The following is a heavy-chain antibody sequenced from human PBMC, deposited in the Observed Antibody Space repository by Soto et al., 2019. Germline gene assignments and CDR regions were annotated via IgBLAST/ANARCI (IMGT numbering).Heavy chain of an antibody. CDR3: ARVVDRSGWYRTHFDY. CDR2: IYHSGST. V-gene: IGHV4-38-2*01. Sequence: AETLSLTCAVSGSSISSGYYWGWIRQPPGKGLEWIGSIYHSGSTYYNPSLKSRVTISVDTSKNQFSLKLSSVTAADTDVYYCARVVDRSGWYRTHFDYWGQGTLVTVSS. CDR1: GSSISSGYY. D-gene: IGHD6-19*01. J-gene: IGHJ4*02.